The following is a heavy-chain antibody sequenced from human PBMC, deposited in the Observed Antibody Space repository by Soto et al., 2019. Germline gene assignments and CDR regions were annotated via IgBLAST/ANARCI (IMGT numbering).Heavy chain of an antibody. V-gene: IGHV3-7*04. CDR3: SGGVGDAI. Sequence: EDQLVESGGGLVQPGGSLRLTCAVSGFSFRSDWMNWVRQAPGKGLEWVAHTNQDGSEKYYLDSVKGRFTIFRDNAKNSLYLKRNSLRAEDTAVYYCSGGVGDAIWGQGTLVTVSS. CDR2: TNQDGSEK. D-gene: IGHD1-26*01. CDR1: GFSFRSDW. J-gene: IGHJ4*02.